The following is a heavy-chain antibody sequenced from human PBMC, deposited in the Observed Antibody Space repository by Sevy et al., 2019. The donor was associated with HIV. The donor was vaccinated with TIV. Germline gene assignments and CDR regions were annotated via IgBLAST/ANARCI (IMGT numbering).Heavy chain of an antibody. Sequence: ASVKVSCKASGYTFTSYYMHWVRQAPGQGLEWMGIINPSGGSTSYAQKFQGRVTMTRDTSTSTVYMELSSLRSEDTAVYYCATPGGYCSSTSCYPNYYYGMDVWGQGTTVTDSS. V-gene: IGHV1-46*01. CDR3: ATPGGYCSSTSCYPNYYYGMDV. CDR2: INPSGGST. J-gene: IGHJ6*02. CDR1: GYTFTSYY. D-gene: IGHD2-2*01.